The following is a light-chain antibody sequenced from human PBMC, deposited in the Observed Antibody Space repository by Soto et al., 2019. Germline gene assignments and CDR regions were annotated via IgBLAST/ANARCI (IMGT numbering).Light chain of an antibody. J-gene: IGLJ1*01. Sequence: QSALTQPRSVSGSPGQSVTVSCIGTSSDVGDYNSVSWYQQQPGKAPKLMIYDVSKRPSGVPDRFSGSKSGNTASLTISGLQAEDEADYYCCSYVGGYSYVFGIGTKVTVL. CDR2: DVS. CDR1: SSDVGDYNS. CDR3: CSYVGGYSYV. V-gene: IGLV2-11*01.